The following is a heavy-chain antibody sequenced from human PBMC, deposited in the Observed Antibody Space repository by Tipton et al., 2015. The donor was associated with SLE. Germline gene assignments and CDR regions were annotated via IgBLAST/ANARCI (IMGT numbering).Heavy chain of an antibody. D-gene: IGHD6-19*01. V-gene: IGHV4-61*09. CDR1: GGSISSGSYY. CDR3: ARLGSRPYNSGWYS. J-gene: IGHJ4*02. CDR2: IYATGIT. Sequence: TLSLTCTVSGGSISSGSYYWSWIRQPAGKGLEWIGHIYATGITNYNPSLKSRVTISVDTSKNQFSLKLSSVTAADTAVYYCARLGSRPYNSGWYSWGQGTLVTVSS.